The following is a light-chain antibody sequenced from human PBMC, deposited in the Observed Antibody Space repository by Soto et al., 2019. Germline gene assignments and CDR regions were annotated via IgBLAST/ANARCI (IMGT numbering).Light chain of an antibody. Sequence: EIVMTQSPATLSLSPGESATLSCRASQAVGATLAWYQHKPGQTPRLIVYDASKRAPGTPARFSGSGSGTDFTLTVSSLEPEDFALYYCQQRSGWPTFGQGTKVDIK. V-gene: IGKV3D-11*01. J-gene: IGKJ1*01. CDR2: DAS. CDR1: QAVGAT. CDR3: QQRSGWPT.